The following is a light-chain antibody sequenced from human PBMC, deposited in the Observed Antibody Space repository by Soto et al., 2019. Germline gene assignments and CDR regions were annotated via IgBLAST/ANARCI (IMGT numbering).Light chain of an antibody. V-gene: IGLV2-14*03. CDR2: EVS. Sequence: QSVLTQPASVSGSPGQSITTSCTGTSSDVGGYNYVSWYQQHPGKGPKLMIYEVSNRPSGVSNRFSGSKSGNTATLTISGLQAEDEADYYCSSYTSTTTRVFGTGTKVTVL. CDR3: SSYTSTTTRV. CDR1: SSDVGGYNY. J-gene: IGLJ1*01.